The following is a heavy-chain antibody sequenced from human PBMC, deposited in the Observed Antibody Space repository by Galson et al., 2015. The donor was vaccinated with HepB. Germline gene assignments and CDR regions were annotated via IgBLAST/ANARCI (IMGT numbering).Heavy chain of an antibody. CDR3: ARDSRYCTNGVCPDYGMDV. Sequence: SVKVSCKASGGTFSSYAISWVRQAPGQGLEWMGGIIPIFGTANYAQKFQGRVTITADESTSTAYMELSSLRSEDTAVYYCARDSRYCTNGVCPDYGMDVWGQGTTVTVSS. J-gene: IGHJ6*02. V-gene: IGHV1-69*13. D-gene: IGHD2-8*01. CDR2: IIPIFGTA. CDR1: GGTFSSYA.